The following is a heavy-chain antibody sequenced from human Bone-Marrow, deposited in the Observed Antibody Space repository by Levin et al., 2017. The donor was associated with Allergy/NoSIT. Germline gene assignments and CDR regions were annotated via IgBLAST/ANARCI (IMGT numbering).Heavy chain of an antibody. CDR3: ARGPSFGGFDY. Sequence: ASVKVSCKTSGYTFIGYYMHWFRQAPGQGLEWMGWINPQNGGTKSAQKFQGRVTMTRDTSISTAYMELNRLTSDDTAIYYCARGPSFGGFDYWGQGTLVTLSS. CDR2: INPQNGGT. J-gene: IGHJ4*02. CDR1: GYTFIGYY. V-gene: IGHV1-2*02. D-gene: IGHD3-16*01.